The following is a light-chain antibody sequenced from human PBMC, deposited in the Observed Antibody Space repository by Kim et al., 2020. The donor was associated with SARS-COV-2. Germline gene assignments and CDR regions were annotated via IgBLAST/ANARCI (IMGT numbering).Light chain of an antibody. CDR1: QGISDY. V-gene: IGKV1-39*01. Sequence: DIQMTQFPASLSASVGDRVTLTCRASQGISDYANWYQQKPGKAPKLLVYAASVLQTGVPSRFSGRGSGTDFVLTITSLQPEDFAIYYCQQSYTNPWTFGQGTKVDIK. CDR3: QQSYTNPWT. J-gene: IGKJ1*01. CDR2: AAS.